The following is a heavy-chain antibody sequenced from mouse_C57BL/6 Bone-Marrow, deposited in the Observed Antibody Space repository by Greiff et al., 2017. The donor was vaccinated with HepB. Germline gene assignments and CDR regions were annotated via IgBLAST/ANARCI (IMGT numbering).Heavy chain of an antibody. V-gene: IGHV1-82*01. CDR3: ARSHGYGFDY. CDR2: IYPGDGDT. CDR1: GYAFSSSW. Sequence: QVQLQQSGPELVKPGASVKISCKASGYAFSSSWMNWVKQRPGKGLEWIGRIYPGDGDTNYNGKFKGKATLTADKSSSTAYMQLSSLTSEDSAVYFCARSHGYGFDYWGQGTTLTVSS. J-gene: IGHJ2*01. D-gene: IGHD2-2*01.